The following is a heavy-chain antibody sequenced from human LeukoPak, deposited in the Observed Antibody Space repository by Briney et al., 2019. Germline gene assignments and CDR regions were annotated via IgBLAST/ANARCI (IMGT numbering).Heavy chain of an antibody. Sequence: GGSLRLSCAASGVTLSSYAMSWARQAPGKGLEWVSGISSSGSGGNTYYADSVKGRFTISRDNSKNTLYLQMNSLRAEDTAVYYCAKVYRDNGDYFAFNVWGQGSMVTVSS. D-gene: IGHD4-17*01. J-gene: IGHJ3*01. CDR1: GVTLSSYA. CDR2: ISSSGSGGNT. CDR3: AKVYRDNGDYFAFNV. V-gene: IGHV3-23*01.